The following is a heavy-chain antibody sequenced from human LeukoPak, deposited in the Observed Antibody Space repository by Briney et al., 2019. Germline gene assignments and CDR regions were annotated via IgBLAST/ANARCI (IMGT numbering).Heavy chain of an antibody. CDR2: IYYSGST. CDR1: GGSISSSSYY. V-gene: IGHV4-61*01. CDR3: ARDAEGSGYYYDRAFDI. D-gene: IGHD3-22*01. Sequence: SETLSLTCTVSGGSISSSSYYWSWIRQPPGKGLEWIGYIYYSGSTNYNPSLKSRVTISVDTSKNQFSLKLSSVTAADTAVYYCARDAEGSGYYYDRAFDIWGQGTMVTVSS. J-gene: IGHJ3*02.